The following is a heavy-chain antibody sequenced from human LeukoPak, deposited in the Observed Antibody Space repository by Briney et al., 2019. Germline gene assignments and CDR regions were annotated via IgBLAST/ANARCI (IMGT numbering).Heavy chain of an antibody. CDR3: ARHSSGSFQFDY. Sequence: ASVKVSCKASGGTFSSYAISWVRQAPGQGLEWMGGIIPIFGTANYAQKFQGRVTITADESTSTAYMELSSLRSEDTAVYYCARHSSGSFQFDYWGQGTLVTVSS. CDR2: IIPIFGTA. CDR1: GGTFSSYA. J-gene: IGHJ4*02. D-gene: IGHD1-26*01. V-gene: IGHV1-69*01.